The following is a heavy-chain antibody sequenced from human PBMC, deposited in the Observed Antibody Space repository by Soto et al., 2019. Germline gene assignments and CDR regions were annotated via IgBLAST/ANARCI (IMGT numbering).Heavy chain of an antibody. D-gene: IGHD1-7*01. CDR2: ISSSSTYI. CDR1: GFIFSDYN. CDR3: ARGTVTAITGSFSYFSS. Sequence: GGSLRLSCTASGFIFSDYNLNWVRQAPGKGLEWVSSISSSSTYIDYADSVKGRFTISRDNAKNSLYLQMSSLRAEDTAVYYCARGTVTAITGSFSYFSSWGQGTLVTVSS. J-gene: IGHJ5*02. V-gene: IGHV3-21*01.